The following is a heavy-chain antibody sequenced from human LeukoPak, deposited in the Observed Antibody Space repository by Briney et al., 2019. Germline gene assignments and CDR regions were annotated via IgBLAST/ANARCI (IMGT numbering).Heavy chain of an antibody. CDR2: IKQDGSEK. CDR3: AKARHGYCSGGSCYGVDY. D-gene: IGHD2-15*01. V-gene: IGHV3-7*01. CDR1: GFTFSSYW. Sequence: GGSLRLSCAASGFTFSSYWMSWVRQAPGKGLEWVANIKQDGSEKYYADSVKGRFTISRDNSKNTLYLQMNSLRAEDTAVYYCAKARHGYCSGGSCYGVDYWGQGTLVTVSS. J-gene: IGHJ4*02.